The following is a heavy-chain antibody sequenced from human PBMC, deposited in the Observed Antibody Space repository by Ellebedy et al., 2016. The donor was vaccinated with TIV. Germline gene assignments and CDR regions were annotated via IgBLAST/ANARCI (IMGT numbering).Heavy chain of an antibody. Sequence: PGGSLRLSCAASGFTFSSYTMHWVRQAPGKGLEWVAVISYDGSNKNYADSMKGRFTTSRDNSKNTLYLQMNSLTAEEPAVYYCARSVTRSSGTLGNWGQGTLVTVSS. CDR3: ARSVTRSSGTLGN. CDR1: GFTFSSYT. J-gene: IGHJ4*02. V-gene: IGHV3-30-3*01. D-gene: IGHD3-22*01. CDR2: ISYDGSNK.